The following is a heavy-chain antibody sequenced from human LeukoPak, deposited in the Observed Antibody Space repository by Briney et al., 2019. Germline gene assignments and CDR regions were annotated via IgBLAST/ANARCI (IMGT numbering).Heavy chain of an antibody. V-gene: IGHV4-59*01. CDR1: GGSISSYY. D-gene: IGHD6-13*01. CDR2: IYYSGST. CDR3: ARVVRFVAAADTYYFDY. J-gene: IGHJ4*02. Sequence: PSETLSLTCTVSGGSISSYYWSWIRQPPGKGLEWIGYIYYSGSTNYNPSLKSRVTISVDTSKNQFSLKLSSVTAADTAVYYCARVVRFVAAADTYYFDYWGQGTLVTVSS.